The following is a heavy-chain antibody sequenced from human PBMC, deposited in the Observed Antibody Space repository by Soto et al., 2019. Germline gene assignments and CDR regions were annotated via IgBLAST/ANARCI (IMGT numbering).Heavy chain of an antibody. D-gene: IGHD2-2*01. J-gene: IGHJ3*02. V-gene: IGHV4-30-4*01. CDR3: ARVGAVPAVKTNAFDI. Sequence: QVQLQESGPGLVKPSQTLSLTCTVSGGSISSGDYYWSWIRQPPGKGLEWIGYIYYSGSTYYNPSLKSRVTISVDTSENQFSLKLSSVTAADTAVYYCARVGAVPAVKTNAFDIWGQGTMVTVSS. CDR2: IYYSGST. CDR1: GGSISSGDYY.